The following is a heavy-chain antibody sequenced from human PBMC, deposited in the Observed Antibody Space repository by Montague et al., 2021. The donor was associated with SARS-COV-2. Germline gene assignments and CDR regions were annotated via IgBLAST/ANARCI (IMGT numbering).Heavy chain of an antibody. Sequence: VKPTQTLTLTCTFSGFSLNTSGEGVGWVRQPPGKALEWLALIYWDDDKRYSPSLKSRSTISKDTTKNEVVLTVANMDPVDTATYYFARLGDYGSWFDPWGQGTLVTVSS. D-gene: IGHD4-17*01. CDR1: GFSLNTSGEG. CDR2: IYWDDDK. CDR3: ARLGDYGSWFDP. V-gene: IGHV2-5*02. J-gene: IGHJ5*02.